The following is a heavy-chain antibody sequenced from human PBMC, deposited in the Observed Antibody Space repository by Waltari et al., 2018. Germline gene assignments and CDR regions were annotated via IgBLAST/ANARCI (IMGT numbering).Heavy chain of an antibody. Sequence: QVQLVQSGAEVKKPGSSVKASCKASRYIFTNYAIHWVRQAPGQRLEWMGWITAANGNTIYSQKFQARVTISSDTSATTVYLEMRGLRSEDTALYYGASEAPVATGRPYLYYYCVDDCGVGNTVTVSS. V-gene: IGHV1-3*01. CDR1: RYIFTNYA. CDR3: ASEAPVATGRPYLYYYCVDD. CDR2: ITAANGNT. J-gene: IGHJ6*03. D-gene: IGHD2-21*02.